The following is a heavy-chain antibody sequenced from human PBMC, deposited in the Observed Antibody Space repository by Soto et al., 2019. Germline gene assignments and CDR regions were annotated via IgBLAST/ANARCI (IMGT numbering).Heavy chain of an antibody. CDR3: ARDDLGGADDFWQ. CDR2: ISDGGAT. J-gene: IGHJ4*02. CDR1: GFLVTGCF. Sequence: EMQLVESGGGLVQPGGSLRLSCAASGFLVTGCFMAWVRQAPGKGLEWVSVISDGGATFYAGSEKGRFTISRDISKNTMYPQMNIWRAEHRAVYYCARDDLGGADDFWQGGQGAVVIVSS. V-gene: IGHV3-66*01. D-gene: IGHD3-3*01.